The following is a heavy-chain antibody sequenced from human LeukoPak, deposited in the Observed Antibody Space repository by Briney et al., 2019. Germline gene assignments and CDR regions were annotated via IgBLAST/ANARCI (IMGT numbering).Heavy chain of an antibody. J-gene: IGHJ4*02. Sequence: PGGSLRLSCAASGFAFSSYWMSWVRPAPGKGLEWVANIKQDGSEKYYVDSVKGRFTISRDNAKNSLYLQMNSLRAEDTAVYYCAREEVSGSYGYWGQGTLVTVSS. D-gene: IGHD1-26*01. V-gene: IGHV3-7*01. CDR2: IKQDGSEK. CDR3: AREEVSGSYGY. CDR1: GFAFSSYW.